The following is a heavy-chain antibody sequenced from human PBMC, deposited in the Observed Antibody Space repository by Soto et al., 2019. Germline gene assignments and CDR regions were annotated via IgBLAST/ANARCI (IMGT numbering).Heavy chain of an antibody. CDR2: IYYSGST. D-gene: IGHD6-19*01. Sequence: QLQLQESGPGLVKPSETLSLTCTVSGGSISSSSYYWGWIRQPPGKGLEWIGSIYYSGSTYYNPSLKSRVTISVDTSKNQFSLKLSSVTAADTAVYYCARQTYSSGWYAYYYYYYGMDVWGQGTTVTVSS. J-gene: IGHJ6*02. CDR3: ARQTYSSGWYAYYYYYYGMDV. V-gene: IGHV4-39*01. CDR1: GGSISSSSYY.